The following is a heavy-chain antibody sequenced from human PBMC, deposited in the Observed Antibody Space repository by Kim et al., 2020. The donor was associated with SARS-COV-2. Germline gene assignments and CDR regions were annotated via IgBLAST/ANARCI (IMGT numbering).Heavy chain of an antibody. V-gene: IGHV4-34*01. CDR3: VRGSGVVVPAAIWGY. D-gene: IGHD2-2*01. J-gene: IGHJ4*02. Sequence: PSLKSRVTISVNTSKNQFSLKLGSVTAADTALYYCVRGSGVVVPAAIWGYWGQGTLVTVSS.